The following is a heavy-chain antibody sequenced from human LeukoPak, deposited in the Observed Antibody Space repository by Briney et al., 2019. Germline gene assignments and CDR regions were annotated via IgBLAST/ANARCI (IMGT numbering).Heavy chain of an antibody. CDR1: GGTFSSYA. V-gene: IGHV1-69*05. CDR2: IIPIFGTA. Sequence: GASVKVSCKASGGTFSSYAISWVRQAPGQGLEWMGGIIPIFGTANYAQKFQGRVTITTDESTSTAYMELSSLRAEDTAVYYCARESHIVVVTATQAKVEYFQHWGQGTLVTVSS. J-gene: IGHJ1*01. CDR3: ARESHIVVVTATQAKVEYFQH. D-gene: IGHD2-21*02.